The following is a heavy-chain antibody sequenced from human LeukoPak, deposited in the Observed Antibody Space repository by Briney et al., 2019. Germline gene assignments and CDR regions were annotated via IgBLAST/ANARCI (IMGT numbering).Heavy chain of an antibody. J-gene: IGHJ5*02. V-gene: IGHV3-48*01. CDR1: GFTFSSYS. CDR3: ASGGGYYYGSGSHLGWFDP. Sequence: GGSLRLSCAASGFTFSSYSMNWVRQAPGKGLEWVSYISSSSSTIYYADSVKGRFTISRDNAKNSLYLQTNSLRAEDTAVYYCASGGGYYYGSGSHLGWFDPWGQGTLVTVSS. D-gene: IGHD3-10*01. CDR2: ISSSSSTI.